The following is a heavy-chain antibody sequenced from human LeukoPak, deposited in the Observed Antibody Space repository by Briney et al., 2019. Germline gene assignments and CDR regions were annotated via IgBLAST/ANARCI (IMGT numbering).Heavy chain of an antibody. CDR1: GGSISSSSYY. J-gene: IGHJ5*02. V-gene: IGHV4-39*07. CDR2: IYYSGST. Sequence: PSETLSLTCTVSGGSISSSSYYWGWIRQPPGKGLEWIGSIYYSGSTYYNPSLKSRVTISVDTSKNQFSLKLSSVTAADTAVYYCARDRDYSNWFDPWGQGTLVTVSS. D-gene: IGHD2-15*01. CDR3: ARDRDYSNWFDP.